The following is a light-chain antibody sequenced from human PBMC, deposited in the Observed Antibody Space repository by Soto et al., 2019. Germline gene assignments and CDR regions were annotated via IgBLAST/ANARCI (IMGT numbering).Light chain of an antibody. CDR2: EAT. CDR3: CSYAGRTTSAYV. J-gene: IGLJ1*01. V-gene: IGLV2-23*01. CDR1: SNDIGSYNL. Sequence: QSALTQPASVSGSPGQSITISCTGTSNDIGSYNLVSWYQQHPGKAPKLMIYEATKRPSGVSYRFSGSKSGDTASLTISGLQAEDEAEYYCCSYAGRTTSAYVFGTGTKVTVL.